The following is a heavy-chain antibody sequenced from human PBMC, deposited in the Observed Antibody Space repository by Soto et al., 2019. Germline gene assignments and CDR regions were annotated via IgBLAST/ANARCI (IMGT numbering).Heavy chain of an antibody. CDR1: GGSLSSGPYS. J-gene: IGHJ4*02. CDR3: ARLGGSYAVPHFDY. D-gene: IGHD1-26*01. V-gene: IGHV4-39*01. CDR2: FYYSGST. Sequence: SETLSLTCSVSGGSLSSGPYSWGWIRQPPGKGLEWIGTFYYSGSTHYNPSLASRVTISVDTSKNQFSLKLSSVTAADTAVYYCARLGGSYAVPHFDYWGQGTLVTVSS.